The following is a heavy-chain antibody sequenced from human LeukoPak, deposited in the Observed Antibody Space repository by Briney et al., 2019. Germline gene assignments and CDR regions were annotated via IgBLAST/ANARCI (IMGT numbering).Heavy chain of an antibody. D-gene: IGHD6-13*01. Sequence: SVKVSCKASGGTFSSYAISWVRQAPGQGVEWRGGIIPIFGTANYAQTFQGRVTITTDESPSPAYMQLSSLRSEDTAVYYCARDCWDSSSWYGNFDYWGQGTPVTVSS. CDR3: ARDCWDSSSWYGNFDY. V-gene: IGHV1-69*05. J-gene: IGHJ4*02. CDR1: GGTFSSYA. CDR2: IIPIFGTA.